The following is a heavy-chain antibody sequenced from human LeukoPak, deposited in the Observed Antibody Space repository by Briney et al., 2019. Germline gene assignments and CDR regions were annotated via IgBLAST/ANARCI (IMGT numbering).Heavy chain of an antibody. J-gene: IGHJ6*03. CDR2: ISSSGRTI. CDR1: GFTFSDYY. D-gene: IGHD3-3*01. Sequence: GGSLRLSCAASGFTFSDYYMSWIRQAPGKGLEWVLYISSSGRTIYYADSVEGRFAISRDNAKNSLYLQMNSLRDEDTAVYYCARGRRFLEWLRYYYMDVWGEGTTVIVSS. CDR3: ARGRRFLEWLRYYYMDV. V-gene: IGHV3-11*04.